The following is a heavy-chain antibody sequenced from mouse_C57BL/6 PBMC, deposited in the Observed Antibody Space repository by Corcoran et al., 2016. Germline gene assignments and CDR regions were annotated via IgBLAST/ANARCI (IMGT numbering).Heavy chain of an antibody. D-gene: IGHD2-10*02. CDR2: IYWDDDK. CDR1: GFSLSNSGLV. V-gene: IGHV8-12*01. Sequence: QVTLKESGPGILQSSQTLSLTCSFSGFSLSNSGLVVSWIRQPSGKGLEWLAHIYWDDDKRYNPSLKSRLTISKETSRNQVFLKITSVDTADTATYYCARRGYGNCYLDYWGQGTTLTVSS. J-gene: IGHJ2*01. CDR3: ARRGYGNCYLDY.